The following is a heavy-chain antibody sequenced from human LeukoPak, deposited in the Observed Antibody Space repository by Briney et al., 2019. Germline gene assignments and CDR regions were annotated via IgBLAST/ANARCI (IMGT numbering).Heavy chain of an antibody. D-gene: IGHD5-18*01. V-gene: IGHV4-59*01. Sequence: SETLSLTCTVSGGSISSYYWSWIRQPPGKGLEWIGYIYYSGSTNYNPSLKSRVTISVDTSKNQLSLKLSSVTAADTAVYYCARAAMDAAMVYFDYWGQGTLVTVSS. CDR2: IYYSGST. J-gene: IGHJ4*02. CDR1: GGSISSYY. CDR3: ARAAMDAAMVYFDY.